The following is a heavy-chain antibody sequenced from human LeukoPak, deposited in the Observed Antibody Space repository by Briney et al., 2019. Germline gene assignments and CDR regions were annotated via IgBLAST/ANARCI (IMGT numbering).Heavy chain of an antibody. J-gene: IGHJ4*02. CDR3: AKGRPLLFDY. D-gene: IGHD2-15*01. Sequence: GGSLRLSCAASGFPFSSYTMSWVRQAPGQGLEWVSAISGSGGSTYYADSVKGRFTISRDKSKSTLYLQMSSLRAEDTAVFYCAKGRPLLFDYWGQGTLVTVSS. CDR1: GFPFSSYT. V-gene: IGHV3-23*01. CDR2: ISGSGGST.